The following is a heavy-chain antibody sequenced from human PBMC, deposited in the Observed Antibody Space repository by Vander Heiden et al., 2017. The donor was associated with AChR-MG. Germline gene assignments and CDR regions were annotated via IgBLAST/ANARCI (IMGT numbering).Heavy chain of an antibody. V-gene: IGHV2-5*02. CDR1: GFSLRPSGLG. D-gene: IGHD6-13*01. Sequence: QITLKESGPTLVKPTQTPAPTCTFSGFSLRPSGLGVGWIRQPPGKGMEWLALIYWDDDKRYSPSLKSRLTIIKDTSKNQVVLTMTNMDPVDTATYYWAHSWFGAAAGTLSWRGYFDYWGQGTLVTVSS. CDR2: IYWDDDK. CDR3: AHSWFGAAAGTLSWRGYFDY. J-gene: IGHJ4*02.